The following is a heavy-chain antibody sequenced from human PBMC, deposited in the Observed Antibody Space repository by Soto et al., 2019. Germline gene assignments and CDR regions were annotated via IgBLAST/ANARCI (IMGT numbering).Heavy chain of an antibody. Sequence: QVQLQQWGAGLLKPSETLSLTCAVYGGSFSGYYWSWIRQPPGKGLEWTGEINHSGSTNYNTSLKSRVTISVDTSKNQFSLKLSSVTAADTAVYYCARGSRRFLEWTTAYYYMDVWGKGTTVTVSS. CDR3: ARGSRRFLEWTTAYYYMDV. D-gene: IGHD3-3*01. V-gene: IGHV4-34*01. J-gene: IGHJ6*03. CDR2: INHSGST. CDR1: GGSFSGYY.